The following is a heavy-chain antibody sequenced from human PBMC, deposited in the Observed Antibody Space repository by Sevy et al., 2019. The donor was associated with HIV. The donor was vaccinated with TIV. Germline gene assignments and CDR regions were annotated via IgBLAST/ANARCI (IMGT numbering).Heavy chain of an antibody. CDR3: ARVVSQDYVWGSYSVNYYGMDV. CDR2: IKQDGSEK. J-gene: IGHJ6*02. D-gene: IGHD3-16*01. Sequence: GSLRLSCAASGFTFSSYWMSWVRQAPGKGLEWVANIKQDGSEKYYVDSVKGRFTISRDNAKNSLYLQMNSLRAEDTAVYYCARVVSQDYVWGSYSVNYYGMDVWGQGTTVTVSS. CDR1: GFTFSSYW. V-gene: IGHV3-7*01.